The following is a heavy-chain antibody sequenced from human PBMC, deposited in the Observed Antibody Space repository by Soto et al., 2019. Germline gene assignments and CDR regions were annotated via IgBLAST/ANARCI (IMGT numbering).Heavy chain of an antibody. J-gene: IGHJ1*01. CDR2: IYYSGST. V-gene: IGHV4-30-4*01. CDR3: ARDRAYSGSYYFYFQH. CDR1: GGSISSGDYY. D-gene: IGHD1-26*01. Sequence: SETLSLTCTVSGGSISSGDYYWSWIRQPPGKGLEWIGYIYYSGSTYYNPSLKSRVTISVDTSKNQFSLKLSSVTAADTAAYYCARDRAYSGSYYFYFQHWGQGTLVTVS.